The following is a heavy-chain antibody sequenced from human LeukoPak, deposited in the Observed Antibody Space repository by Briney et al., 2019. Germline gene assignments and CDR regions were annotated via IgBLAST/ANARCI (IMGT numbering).Heavy chain of an antibody. V-gene: IGHV1-69*01. CDR1: GGTFSSYA. J-gene: IGHJ1*01. Sequence: SVTVSFTASGGTFSSYAISWVRQAPGQGLEWMGGIIPIFGTANYAQEFQGRVTITADESTSTAYMELSSLRSADTAVYYCARGVSRKQWLVQHWGQGTLVTVSS. D-gene: IGHD6-19*01. CDR2: IIPIFGTA. CDR3: ARGVSRKQWLVQH.